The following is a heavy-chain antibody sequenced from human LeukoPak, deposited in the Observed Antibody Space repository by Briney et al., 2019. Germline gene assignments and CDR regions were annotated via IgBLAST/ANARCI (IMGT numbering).Heavy chain of an antibody. J-gene: IGHJ4*02. Sequence: PGGSLRLSCAASGFTFSSYEMNWVRQAPGKGLEWVSYITSSSAKNYADSVKGRFTISRDNAKNSLYLQMNSLRAEDTAVYYCARASGGLQIAAANWGDYFDYWGQGTLVTVSS. V-gene: IGHV3-48*03. D-gene: IGHD6-13*01. CDR3: ARASGGLQIAAANWGDYFDY. CDR1: GFTFSSYE. CDR2: ITSSSAK.